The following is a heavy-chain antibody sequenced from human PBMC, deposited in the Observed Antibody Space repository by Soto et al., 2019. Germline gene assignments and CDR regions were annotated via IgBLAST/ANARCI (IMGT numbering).Heavy chain of an antibody. CDR1: GFTFSSYA. D-gene: IGHD3-22*01. J-gene: IGHJ4*02. CDR3: ARDAPVPRSGYSYYFDY. CDR2: ISYDGSNK. Sequence: QVQLVESGGGVVQPGRSLRLSCAASGFTFSSYAMHWVRQAPGKGLEWVAVISYDGSNKYYADSVKGRFTISRDNSKNTLYLQMNSLRAEDTAVYYCARDAPVPRSGYSYYFDYWGQGTLVTVSS. V-gene: IGHV3-30-3*01.